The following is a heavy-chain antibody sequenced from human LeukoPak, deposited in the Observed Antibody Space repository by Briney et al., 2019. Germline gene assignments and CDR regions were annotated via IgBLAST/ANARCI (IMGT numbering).Heavy chain of an antibody. CDR1: GFTFSSYW. Sequence: GGSLRLSCAASGFTFSSYWMYWVRQAPGKGLVWVSRIDGDGSTTTYADSVKGRFTVSRDNAKNTLYLQMSSLRAEDTAVYYCARDRGPRTGFMVREAYDYWGQGTLVTVSS. J-gene: IGHJ4*02. V-gene: IGHV3-74*01. D-gene: IGHD3-10*01. CDR3: ARDRGPRTGFMVREAYDY. CDR2: IDGDGSTT.